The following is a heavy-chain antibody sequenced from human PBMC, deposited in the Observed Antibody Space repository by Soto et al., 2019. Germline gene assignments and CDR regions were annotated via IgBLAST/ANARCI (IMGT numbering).Heavy chain of an antibody. CDR1: GFTFSRYG. CDR2: VRSDGDTT. D-gene: IGHD1-26*01. J-gene: IGHJ4*02. CDR3: AKGKGVGAAPDGANC. V-gene: IGHV3-23*01. Sequence: EVQVLDSGGGLVQPGGSLRLSCAASGFTFSRYGMNWVRQAPGKGLEWVSGVRSDGDTTYNADSVKGRFTVSRDDFRNTVDLQRNNLRVEDTAVYYCAKGKGVGAAPDGANCWGQGTLVTVSP.